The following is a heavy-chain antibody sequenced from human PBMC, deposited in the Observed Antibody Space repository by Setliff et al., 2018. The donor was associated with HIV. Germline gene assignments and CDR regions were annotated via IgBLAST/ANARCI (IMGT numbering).Heavy chain of an antibody. J-gene: IGHJ5*02. CDR3: ARDGATSNWDKKVLDA. D-gene: IGHD2-2*01. V-gene: IGHV4-38-2*02. CDR2: IWHSGTT. CDR1: GYSIASDYY. Sequence: SETLSLTCDVLGYSIASDYYWSWIRQSPEKGLEWIASIWHSGTTYYNPSLGNRVTISVDTSKNQFSLKVTSVTAADTGVYYCARDGATSNWDKKVLDAWGQGTRVTVS.